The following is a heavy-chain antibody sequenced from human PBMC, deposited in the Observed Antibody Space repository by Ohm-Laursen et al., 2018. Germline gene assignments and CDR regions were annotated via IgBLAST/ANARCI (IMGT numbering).Heavy chain of an antibody. D-gene: IGHD1-14*01. Sequence: ESLRISCKGSGYSFSNYWIGWVRQMPGKGLEWMGILYPGDSDTKYSPSFQGQVTISADKSINTAYLQWNSLKASDTAMYYCAPPNRPGRQSAFDIWGQGTMVTVSS. CDR2: LYPGDSDT. CDR1: GYSFSNYW. V-gene: IGHV5-51*06. CDR3: APPNRPGRQSAFDI. J-gene: IGHJ3*02.